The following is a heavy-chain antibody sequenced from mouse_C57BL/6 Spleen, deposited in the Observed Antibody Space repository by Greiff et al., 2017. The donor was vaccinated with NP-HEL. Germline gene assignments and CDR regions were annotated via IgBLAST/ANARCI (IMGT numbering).Heavy chain of an antibody. V-gene: IGHV5-15*01. CDR2: ISNLAYSI. Sequence: EVMLVESGGGLVQPGGSLKLSCAASGFTFSDYGMAWVRQAPRKGPEWVAFISNLAYSIYYADTVTGRFTISRENAKNTLYLEMSSLRSEDTAMYYCAVYYGNYDPWFAYWGQGTLVTVSA. D-gene: IGHD2-1*01. J-gene: IGHJ3*01. CDR3: AVYYGNYDPWFAY. CDR1: GFTFSDYG.